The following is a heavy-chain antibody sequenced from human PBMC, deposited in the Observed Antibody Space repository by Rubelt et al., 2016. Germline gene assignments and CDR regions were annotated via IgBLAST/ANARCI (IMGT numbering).Heavy chain of an antibody. Sequence: QDQLVQSGAAVRKPGYSVRDSCQAYGVTFTSYAISWVRQAPGQGPEWMGWINPNSGGTNYAQKFQGRVTVSSGSASAPTLFPLVSCENXXSXXXSXXVGCLAXDF. J-gene: IGHJ2*01. V-gene: IGHV1-2*02. CDR3: XVGCLAXDF. CDR2: INPNSGGT. CDR1: GVTFTSYA. D-gene: IGHD3-10*01.